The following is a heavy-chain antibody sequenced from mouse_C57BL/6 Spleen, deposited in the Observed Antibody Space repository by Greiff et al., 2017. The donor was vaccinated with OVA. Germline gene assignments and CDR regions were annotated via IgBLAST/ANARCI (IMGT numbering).Heavy chain of an antibody. D-gene: IGHD2-2*01. CDR3: ARDGGYGYDFDY. CDR1: GISITTGNYR. Sequence: VQLQQSGPGLVKPSQTVFLTCTVTGISITTGNYRWSWIRQFPGNKLEWIGYIYYSGTITYNPSLTSRTTITRDTPKNQFFLEMNSLTAEDTATYYCARDGGYGYDFDYWGQGTTLTVSS. CDR2: IYYSGTI. J-gene: IGHJ2*01. V-gene: IGHV3-5*01.